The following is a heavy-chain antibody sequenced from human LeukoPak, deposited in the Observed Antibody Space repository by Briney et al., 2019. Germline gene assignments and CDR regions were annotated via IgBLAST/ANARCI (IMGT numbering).Heavy chain of an antibody. V-gene: IGHV4-59*01. CDR1: GGSISSYY. J-gene: IGHJ4*02. CDR2: IYYSGST. CDR3: AAVDTAMAFDY. Sequence: SETLSLTCTVSGGSISSYYWSWIRQPPGKGLEWIGYIYYSGSTNYNPSLKSRVTISVDTSKNQFSLKLSSVTAADTAVYYCAAVDTAMAFDYLRQGTLVTVSS. D-gene: IGHD5-18*01.